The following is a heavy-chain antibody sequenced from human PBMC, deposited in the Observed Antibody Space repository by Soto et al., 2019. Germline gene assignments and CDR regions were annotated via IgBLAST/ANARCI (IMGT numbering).Heavy chain of an antibody. CDR3: AGGIAVAGNVDY. Sequence: QLQLQESGPGLVKPSETLSLTCTVSGGSISSSSYYWGWIRQPPGKGLEWIGSIYYSGSTYYNPSLKSRVTRSVDTSKNQCSLKLRSVTAADTAVYYCAGGIAVAGNVDYWGQGTLVTVSS. D-gene: IGHD6-19*01. V-gene: IGHV4-39*01. J-gene: IGHJ4*02. CDR2: IYYSGST. CDR1: GGSISSSSYY.